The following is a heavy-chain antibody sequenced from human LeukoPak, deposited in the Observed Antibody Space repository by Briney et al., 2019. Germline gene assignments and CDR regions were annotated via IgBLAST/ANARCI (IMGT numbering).Heavy chain of an antibody. J-gene: IGHJ5*02. V-gene: IGHV1-18*01. Sequence: ASVKVSCKASRYTFTNYGISWVRQAPGQGLEWMGWISAYNGNTKFAQKLQGRVTMTTDTSTSTAYMELRGLRSDDTAVYYCARDGPAYGSGRMGWFDPWGQGTLVTVSS. CDR1: RYTFTNYG. D-gene: IGHD3-10*01. CDR2: ISAYNGNT. CDR3: ARDGPAYGSGRMGWFDP.